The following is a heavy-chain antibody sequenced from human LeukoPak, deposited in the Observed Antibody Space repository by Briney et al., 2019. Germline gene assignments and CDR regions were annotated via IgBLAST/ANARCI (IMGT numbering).Heavy chain of an antibody. J-gene: IGHJ6*02. D-gene: IGHD1-26*01. CDR1: GYTFTGYY. Sequence: ASVKVSCKASGYTFTGYYMHWVRQAPGQGLEWMGWINPNSGGTNYAQKFQGRVTMTRDTSISTAYMELSRLRSDDTAVYYCARIGSFSGSYVYYYYGMDVWGQGTTVTVSS. V-gene: IGHV1-2*02. CDR3: ARIGSFSGSYVYYYYGMDV. CDR2: INPNSGGT.